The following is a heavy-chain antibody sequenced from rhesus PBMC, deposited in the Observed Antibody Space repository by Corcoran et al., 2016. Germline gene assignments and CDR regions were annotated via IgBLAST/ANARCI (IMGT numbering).Heavy chain of an antibody. J-gene: IGHJ5-1*01. D-gene: IGHD6-25*01. CDR2: IYANSGST. CDR3: ARSHDYSGNWNRFDV. Sequence: QVQLQESGPGLVRPSETLPLPCAVSGAPIHNYGWAWIRQPPGKGLEWIGEIYANSGSTYYDPSLKSRVTISKDASNNQFSLKVNSMTAADTAIYYCARSHDYSGNWNRFDVWGPGVLVTVSP. CDR1: GAPIHNYG. V-gene: IGHV4-80*01.